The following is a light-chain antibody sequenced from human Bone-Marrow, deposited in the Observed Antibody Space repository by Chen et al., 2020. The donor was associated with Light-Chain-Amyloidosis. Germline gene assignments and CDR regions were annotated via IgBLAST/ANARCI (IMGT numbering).Light chain of an antibody. CDR1: SSDVGGYNY. V-gene: IGLV2-14*01. J-gene: IGLJ2*01. Sequence: QSALTQPASVSGSPVHSITISCTGTSSDVGGYNYVSSYQQHPGKAPKVMFYEVSKRSSVVSNRFYGSKSGNTAYLTISGLQAEDETDNYCTSYTSSNTILFGGGTKMTVL. CDR2: EVS. CDR3: TSYTSSNTIL.